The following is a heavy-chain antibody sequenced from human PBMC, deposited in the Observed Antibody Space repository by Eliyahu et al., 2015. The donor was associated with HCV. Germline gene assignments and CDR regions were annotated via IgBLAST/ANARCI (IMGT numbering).Heavy chain of an antibody. V-gene: IGHV2-5*02. CDR2: IYWDDDK. CDR3: AHAPASGWAGDWFDP. D-gene: IGHD6-19*01. CDR1: GFSLNTSEVG. Sequence: QITLKESGPTLVKPTQTLTLTCTFSGFSLNTSEVGVGWIRQPPGKALEWLALIYWDDDKRYSPSLKSRVTITKDTPRNQVVFTMTNMDPVDTATYYCAHAPASGWAGDWFDPWGQGTLVTVXS. J-gene: IGHJ5*02.